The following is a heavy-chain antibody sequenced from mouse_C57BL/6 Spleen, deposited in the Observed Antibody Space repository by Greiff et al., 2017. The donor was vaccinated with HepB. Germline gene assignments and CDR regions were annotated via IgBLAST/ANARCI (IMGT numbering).Heavy chain of an antibody. CDR3: TKRGYYGSKDYAMDY. J-gene: IGHJ4*01. CDR2: INPNNGGT. D-gene: IGHD1-1*01. V-gene: IGHV1-26*01. CDR1: GYTFTDYY. Sequence: VQLQQSGPELVKPGASVKISCKASGYTFTDYYMNWVKQSHGKSLEWIGDINPNNGGTSYNQKFKGKATLTVDKSSSTAYMELRSLTSEDSAVYYCTKRGYYGSKDYAMDYWGQGTSVTVSS.